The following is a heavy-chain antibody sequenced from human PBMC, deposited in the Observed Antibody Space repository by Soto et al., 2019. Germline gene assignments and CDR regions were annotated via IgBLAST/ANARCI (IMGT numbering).Heavy chain of an antibody. V-gene: IGHV3-21*01. D-gene: IGHD4-17*01. CDR3: ARDRTDYGDYRLIDAFDV. CDR2: ISSSSSYI. Sequence: GGSLRLSCAASGFTFSSYSMNWVRQAPGKGLEWVSSISSSSSYIYYADSVKGRFTISRDNAKNSLYLQMNSLRAEDTAVYYCARDRTDYGDYRLIDAFDVWGQGTMVTVSS. CDR1: GFTFSSYS. J-gene: IGHJ3*01.